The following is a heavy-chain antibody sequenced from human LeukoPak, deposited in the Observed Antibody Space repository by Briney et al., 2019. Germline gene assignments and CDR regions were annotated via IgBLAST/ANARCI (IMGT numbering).Heavy chain of an antibody. Sequence: PGRSLRLSCAASGFTFSSYGMHWVRQAPGKGLEWVAVISYDGSNKYYADSVKGRFTISRDNSKNTLYLQMNSLRAEDTAVYYCARTVGFYYGMDVWGQGTTVTVSS. V-gene: IGHV3-30*03. D-gene: IGHD4-11*01. J-gene: IGHJ6*02. CDR1: GFTFSSYG. CDR3: ARTVGFYYGMDV. CDR2: ISYDGSNK.